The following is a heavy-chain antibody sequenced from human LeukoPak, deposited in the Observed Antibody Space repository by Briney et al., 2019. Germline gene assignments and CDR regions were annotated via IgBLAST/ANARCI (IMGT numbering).Heavy chain of an antibody. J-gene: IGHJ6*02. CDR3: ARVGYYDSSGYYRTLYYYYYGMDV. V-gene: IGHV4-34*01. Sequence: SETLSLTCAVYGGSFSGYYWSWIRQPPGKGLEWIGEINHSGSTNYNPSLKSRVTISVDTSKNQFSLKLSSVTAADTAVYYCARVGYYDSSGYYRTLYYYYYGMDVWGQGTTVTVSS. D-gene: IGHD3-22*01. CDR1: GGSFSGYY. CDR2: INHSGST.